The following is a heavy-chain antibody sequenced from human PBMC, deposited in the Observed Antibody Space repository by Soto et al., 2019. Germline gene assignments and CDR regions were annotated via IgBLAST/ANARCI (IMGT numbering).Heavy chain of an antibody. Sequence: PSETLSLTCTVSGGSISSSSYYWGWIRQPPGKGLEWIGSIYYSGGTYYNPSLKSRVTISVDTSKNQFSLKLSSVTAADTAVYYCASRIAAAGTKYYYYGMDVWGQGTTVTVSS. V-gene: IGHV4-39*01. CDR3: ASRIAAAGTKYYYYGMDV. J-gene: IGHJ6*02. CDR2: IYYSGGT. D-gene: IGHD6-13*01. CDR1: GGSISSSSYY.